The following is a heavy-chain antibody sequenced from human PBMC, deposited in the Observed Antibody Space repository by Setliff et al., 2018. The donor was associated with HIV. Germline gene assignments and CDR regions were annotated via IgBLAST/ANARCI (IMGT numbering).Heavy chain of an antibody. CDR1: GYALTTYD. J-gene: IGHJ6*02. Sequence: PSVKVSCKASGYALTTYDINWVRQATGQGLEWMGWMNPKTGNTVYEQKFQGRVTMSRDTSIDTAYMELSSLRSEDTAVYYCARKVGITTYYYSSGSIKGALDVWGQGTKVTVSS. CDR3: ARKVGITTYYYSSGSIKGALDV. CDR2: MNPKTGNT. V-gene: IGHV1-8*01. D-gene: IGHD3-10*01.